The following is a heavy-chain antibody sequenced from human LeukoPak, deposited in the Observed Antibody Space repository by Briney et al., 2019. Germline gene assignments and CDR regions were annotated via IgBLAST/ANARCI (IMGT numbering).Heavy chain of an antibody. CDR3: ARVIGYSSGWYYYYYFMDV. V-gene: IGHV3-74*01. CDR2: INSDGSST. Sequence: PGGSLRLSCAASGFTFSSYWMHWVRQAPGRGLVWVSRINSDGSSTSYADSVKGRFTISRDNAKNTLYLQMNSLRAEDTAVYYCARVIGYSSGWYYYYYFMDVWGKGDHGHRLL. D-gene: IGHD6-19*01. J-gene: IGHJ6*03. CDR1: GFTFSSYW.